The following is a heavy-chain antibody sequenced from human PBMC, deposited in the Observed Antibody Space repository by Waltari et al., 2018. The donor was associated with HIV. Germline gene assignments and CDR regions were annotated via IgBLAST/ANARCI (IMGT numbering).Heavy chain of an antibody. D-gene: IGHD1-1*01. V-gene: IGHV4-39*01. CDR2: IYYSGST. CDR3: ARQGAGGYNWNAINPFDY. CDR1: GGSIRSARYY. Sequence: QLQLQESGPGLVKPSETLSLTCTVPGGSIRSARYYLGWVRQPPGKGLEWIGSIYYSGSTYCNPSLKSRVTISVDTSKNQFSLKLNSVTAADTAVYYCARQGAGGYNWNAINPFDYWGQGTLVTVSS. J-gene: IGHJ4*02.